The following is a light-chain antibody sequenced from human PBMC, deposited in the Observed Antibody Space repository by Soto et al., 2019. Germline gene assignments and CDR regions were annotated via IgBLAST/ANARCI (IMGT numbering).Light chain of an antibody. V-gene: IGKV3-15*01. Sequence: EIVMTQSPATLSVSPGERATLSCRASQSVSSNLAWYQQKPGQAPRLLIYGASTRATGIPARFSGSGSGTEFTLPISRLEPGDFTVYYCHHYETFGQGTKVDIK. J-gene: IGKJ1*01. CDR3: HHYET. CDR1: QSVSSN. CDR2: GAS.